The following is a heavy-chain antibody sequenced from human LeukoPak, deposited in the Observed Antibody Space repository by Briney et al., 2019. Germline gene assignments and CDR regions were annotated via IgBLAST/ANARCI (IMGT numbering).Heavy chain of an antibody. J-gene: IGHJ6*02. D-gene: IGHD1-14*01. CDR3: SRTYAMDV. CDR2: VGHNGATT. Sequence: GGSLRLSCVASGFTFRNYAMSWVRQAPGKGLEWVSAVGHNGATTYYADSVKGRFTISRDNSKNRNTVYLQLNSLRVEDTAVYYCSRTYAMDVWGQGTTVTVSS. V-gene: IGHV3-23*01. CDR1: GFTFRNYA.